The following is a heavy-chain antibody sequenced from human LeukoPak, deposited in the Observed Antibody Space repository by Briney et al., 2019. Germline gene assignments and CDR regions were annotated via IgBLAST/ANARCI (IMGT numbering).Heavy chain of an antibody. Sequence: SQTLSLTCTVSGASISSNYSSWIRQPPGKGLEWIGYIYYSGSTNYHPSLKSRVTISVDTSKNQLSLKLSSVTAADTAVYYCARGGCLLCGPSYWGQGTLVTVSS. V-gene: IGHV4-59*01. CDR3: ARGGCLLCGPSY. D-gene: IGHD3-10*02. CDR2: IYYSGST. CDR1: GASISSNY. J-gene: IGHJ4*02.